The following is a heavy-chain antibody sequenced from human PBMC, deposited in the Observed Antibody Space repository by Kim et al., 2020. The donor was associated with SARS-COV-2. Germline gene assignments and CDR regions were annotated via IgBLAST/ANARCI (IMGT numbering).Heavy chain of an antibody. J-gene: IGHJ4*02. D-gene: IGHD2-2*01. CDR3: ARSTVGVPAARGGMDY. CDR1: GGSISSSSYY. Sequence: SETLSLTCTVSGGSISSSSYYWGWIRQPPGKGLEWIGSIYYSGSTYYNPSLKSRVTISVDTSKNQFSLKLSSVTAADTAVYYCARSTVGVPAARGGMDYWGQGTLVTVSS. V-gene: IGHV4-39*01. CDR2: IYYSGST.